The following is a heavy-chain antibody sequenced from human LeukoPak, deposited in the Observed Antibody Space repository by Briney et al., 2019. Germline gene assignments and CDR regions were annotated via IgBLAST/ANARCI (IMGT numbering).Heavy chain of an antibody. CDR2: IRYDGSNK. V-gene: IGHV3-30*02. CDR1: GFTFSSYG. CDR3: ARESSSGWLKALYFDL. J-gene: IGHJ2*01. Sequence: GGSLRLSCAASGFTFSSYGMHWVRQAPGKGLEWVAFIRYDGSNKYYADSVKGRFTISRDNSKNTLYLQINSLRAEDTAVYYCARESSSGWLKALYFDLWGRGTLLTVSS. D-gene: IGHD6-19*01.